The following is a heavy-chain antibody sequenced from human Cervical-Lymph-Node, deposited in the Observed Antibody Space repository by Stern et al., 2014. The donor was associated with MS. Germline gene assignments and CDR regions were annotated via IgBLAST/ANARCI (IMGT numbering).Heavy chain of an antibody. CDR1: GLSVSTDGVG. Sequence: QVTLKESGPTLLKPTQTLTLTCTLSGLSVSTDGVGVGWIRKPPGKALEWLTIIYWDDDKRYNPSLKSRLTITKDTAKNQVVLTMTNMDPVDTGTYYCAHSLRRRNCSGGRCYYFDYWGQGTLVTVSS. V-gene: IGHV2-5*02. CDR2: IYWDDDK. J-gene: IGHJ4*02. CDR3: AHSLRRRNCSGGRCYYFDY. D-gene: IGHD2-15*01.